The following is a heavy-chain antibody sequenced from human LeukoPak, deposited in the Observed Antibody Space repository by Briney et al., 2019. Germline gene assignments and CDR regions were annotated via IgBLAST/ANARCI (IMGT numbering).Heavy chain of an antibody. V-gene: IGHV3-30*18. J-gene: IGHJ6*02. Sequence: GGSLRLSCAASGFTFSSYGMHWVRQARGKGLEWVAVISYDGSNKYYADSVKGRFTISRDNSKNTLYLQMNSLRAEDTAVYYCAKDASFYGMDVWGQGTTVTVSS. CDR2: ISYDGSNK. CDR3: AKDASFYGMDV. CDR1: GFTFSSYG.